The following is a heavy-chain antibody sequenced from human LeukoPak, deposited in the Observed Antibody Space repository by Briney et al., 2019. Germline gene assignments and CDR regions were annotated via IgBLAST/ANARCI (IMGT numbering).Heavy chain of an antibody. J-gene: IGHJ4*02. V-gene: IGHV4-39*01. CDR1: GGSISSSSYY. D-gene: IGHD5-12*01. Sequence: SETLSLTCTVSGGSISSSSYYWGWIRQPPGKGLEWVGSIYYSGATYYNPSLKSRVTISVDTSKNQFSLELSSVTAADTVMYYCARQSSSVAIFFDLWGQGTLVTVSS. CDR2: IYYSGAT. CDR3: ARQSSSVAIFFDL.